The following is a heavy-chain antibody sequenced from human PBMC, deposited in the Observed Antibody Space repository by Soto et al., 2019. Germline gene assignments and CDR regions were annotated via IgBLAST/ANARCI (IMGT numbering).Heavy chain of an antibody. CDR2: IGASGDIT. Sequence: PVGSLRLSCATSGFSFSTYNMNWVRQAPGKGLEWVAGIGASGDITWYADSVKGRLSISRDNSKNTLYLQLNSLRFEDTAVYYCAKDDFTDRGDDYFDYWGPGTLVTVSS. CDR3: AKDDFTDRGDDYFDY. J-gene: IGHJ4*02. D-gene: IGHD2-21*02. CDR1: GFSFSTYN. V-gene: IGHV3-23*01.